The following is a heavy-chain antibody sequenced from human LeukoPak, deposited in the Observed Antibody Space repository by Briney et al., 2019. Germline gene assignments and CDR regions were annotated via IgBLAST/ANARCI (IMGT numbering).Heavy chain of an antibody. CDR1: GFTFSSYG. CDR3: AKRHSSGWYYLDY. J-gene: IGHJ4*02. D-gene: IGHD6-19*01. CDR2: IVSGSARST. Sequence: GGTLRLSGAASGFTFSSYGMSWVRQAPGKGLEWVSSIVSGSARSTYYADSVKGRFTISRDNSKNTLYLQMNSLRAEDTAVYYCAKRHSSGWYYLDYWGQGTLVTVSS. V-gene: IGHV3-23*01.